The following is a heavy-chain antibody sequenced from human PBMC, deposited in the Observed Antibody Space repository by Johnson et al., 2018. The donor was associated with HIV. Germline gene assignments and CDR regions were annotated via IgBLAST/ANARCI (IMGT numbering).Heavy chain of an antibody. Sequence: VQLVESGGGLVKPGGSLRLSCAASGFNVSDNYMNWVRQAPGKGLEWVSIIYSGGDTNYADSVKGRFTISSDSSINALYLQIDTLRVEDTAVYYCARSKLQFLAPDAFDIWGQGTMVTVSS. V-gene: IGHV3-66*01. CDR1: GFNVSDNY. J-gene: IGHJ3*02. CDR3: ARSKLQFLAPDAFDI. CDR2: IYSGGDT. D-gene: IGHD5-24*01.